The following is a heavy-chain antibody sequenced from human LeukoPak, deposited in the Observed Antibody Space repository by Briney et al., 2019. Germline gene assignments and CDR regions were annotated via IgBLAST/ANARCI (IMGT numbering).Heavy chain of an antibody. Sequence: GASVKVXCKASGYTFTSYGISWVRQAPGQGLEWMGWISAYNGNTNYAQKLQGRVTMTTDTSTSTAYMELRSLRSDDTAVYYCARRPIVGATSWFDPWGQGTLVTVSS. CDR3: ARRPIVGATSWFDP. D-gene: IGHD1-26*01. CDR1: GYTFTSYG. V-gene: IGHV1-18*01. J-gene: IGHJ5*02. CDR2: ISAYNGNT.